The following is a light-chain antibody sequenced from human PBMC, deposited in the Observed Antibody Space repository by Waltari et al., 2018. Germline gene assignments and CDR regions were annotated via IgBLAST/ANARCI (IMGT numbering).Light chain of an antibody. CDR3: QQYYTTLIT. CDR2: WAS. J-gene: IGKJ5*01. V-gene: IGKV4-1*01. CDR1: QSVLYNSNNKNY. Sequence: DIVMTQSPDSLAVPLGERATINCKSSQSVLYNSNNKNYLAWYQQKPGQPPKLLIYWASTRESGVPDRFSGSGSGTDFTLTISSLQAEDVAVYYCQQYYTTLITFGQGTRLEIK.